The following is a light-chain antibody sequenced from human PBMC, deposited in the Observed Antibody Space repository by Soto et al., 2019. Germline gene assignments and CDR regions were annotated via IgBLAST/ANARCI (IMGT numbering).Light chain of an antibody. J-gene: IGKJ3*01. Sequence: EIVLTQSPGTLSLSPGERVTLSCRASQTVTSSYLGWYQQKPGQAPRRLIYGASSSATGVPDRFSGSGSGTDFTLTISRLEPEDFAVYYCQQYGGSPFTFGPGTKVDIK. V-gene: IGKV3-20*01. CDR3: QQYGGSPFT. CDR1: QTVTSSY. CDR2: GAS.